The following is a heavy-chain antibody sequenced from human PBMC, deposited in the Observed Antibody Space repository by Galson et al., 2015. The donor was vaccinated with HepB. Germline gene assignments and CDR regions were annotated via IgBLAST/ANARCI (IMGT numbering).Heavy chain of an antibody. J-gene: IGHJ4*02. CDR2: IRRSGDVT. Sequence: SLRLSYAASGFSFSNYAMSWVRQAPGKGLEWVSGIRRSGDVTYYADSMKGRFTISRDNSKNTLYLQMNSLKAEDTAVYYCATSNHYGSGSYWFFDYWGQGTLVTVSS. CDR3: ATSNHYGSGSYWFFDY. CDR1: GFSFSNYA. V-gene: IGHV3-23*01. D-gene: IGHD3-10*01.